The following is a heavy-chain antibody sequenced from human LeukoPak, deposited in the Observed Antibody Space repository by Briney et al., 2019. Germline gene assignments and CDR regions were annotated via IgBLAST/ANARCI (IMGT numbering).Heavy chain of an antibody. J-gene: IGHJ4*02. CDR3: ARDPNTSYDFWSGYSGYLDY. D-gene: IGHD3-3*01. CDR2: IIPILGIA. CDR1: GGTFSSYA. Sequence: SVKVSCKASGGTFSSYAISWMRQAPGQGLEWMGRIIPILGIANYAQKFQGRVTITADKSTSTAYTELSSLRSEDTAVYYCARDPNTSYDFWSGYSGYLDYWGQGTLVTVSS. V-gene: IGHV1-69*04.